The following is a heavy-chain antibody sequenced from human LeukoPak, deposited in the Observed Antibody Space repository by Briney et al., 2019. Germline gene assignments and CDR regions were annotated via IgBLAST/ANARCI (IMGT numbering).Heavy chain of an antibody. CDR2: INPESGGT. D-gene: IGHD2-15*01. CDR3: ARDPSGSCSGGTCYVNWFDP. Sequence: ASAKVSCKASGYTFTDYYIHWVRQAPGQGLEWMGWINPESGGTHYAQKFQGRVNMTRDTSISTAYMELGRLTSDDTAVYYCARDPSGSCSGGTCYVNWFDPWGQGTLVTVSS. J-gene: IGHJ5*02. V-gene: IGHV1-2*02. CDR1: GYTFTDYY.